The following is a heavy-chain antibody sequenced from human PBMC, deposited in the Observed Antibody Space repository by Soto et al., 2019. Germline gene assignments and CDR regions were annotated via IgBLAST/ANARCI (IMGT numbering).Heavy chain of an antibody. CDR2: IYPGDSDT. CDR3: ASSLDYGGNPDYYGMDV. J-gene: IGHJ6*02. CDR1: GYSFTSYW. D-gene: IGHD4-17*01. V-gene: IGHV5-51*01. Sequence: PGESLKISCKGSGYSFTSYWIGWVRQMPGKGLEWMGIIYPGDSDTRYSPSFQGQVTISADKSISTAYLQWSSLKASDTAMYYCASSLDYGGNPDYYGMDVWGQGTTVTVSS.